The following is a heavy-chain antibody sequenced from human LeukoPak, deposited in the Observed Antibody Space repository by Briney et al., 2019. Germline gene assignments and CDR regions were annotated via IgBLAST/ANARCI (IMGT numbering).Heavy chain of an antibody. CDR3: ARQTNWGYQVPDF. J-gene: IGHJ4*02. CDR1: GYSFTDYF. V-gene: IGHV1-2*02. Sequence: GASVKVSCKASGYSFTDYFMYWVRQAPGQGLEWMGYINPYNGVTKFAQKFEGRVTITSDTSTNTAYMDLSSLRSDDTAIYYCARQTNWGYQVPDFWGQGTLVTVSS. D-gene: IGHD7-27*01. CDR2: INPYNGVT.